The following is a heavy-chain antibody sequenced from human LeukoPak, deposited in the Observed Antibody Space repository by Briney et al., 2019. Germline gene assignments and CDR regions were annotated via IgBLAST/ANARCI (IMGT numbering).Heavy chain of an antibody. J-gene: IGHJ1*01. V-gene: IGHV4-34*01. D-gene: IGHD1-26*01. Sequence: SETLSLTCAVYGRSFSGYYWSWIRQTPGKGLEWIGEINHSGSTTSNPSLKSRVTISVDTSKNQFSLKLSSVTAADTAVYYCASANSGSYNWYFQHWGQGTLVTVSS. CDR3: ASANSGSYNWYFQH. CDR1: GRSFSGYY. CDR2: INHSGST.